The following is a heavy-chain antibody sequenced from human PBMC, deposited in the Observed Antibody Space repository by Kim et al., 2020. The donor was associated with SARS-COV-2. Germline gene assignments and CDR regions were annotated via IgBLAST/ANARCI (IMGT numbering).Heavy chain of an antibody. V-gene: IGHV3-23*01. D-gene: IGHD6-19*01. CDR1: GFTFSSYA. Sequence: GGSLRLSCAASGFTFSSYAMSWVRQAPGKGLEWVSAISGSGGSTYYADSVKGRFTISRDNSKNTLYLQMNSLRAEDTAVYYCAKVQGQQWLVGWENWDYYYYGMDVWGQGTTVTVSS. CDR3: AKVQGQQWLVGWENWDYYYYGMDV. CDR2: ISGSGGST. J-gene: IGHJ6*02.